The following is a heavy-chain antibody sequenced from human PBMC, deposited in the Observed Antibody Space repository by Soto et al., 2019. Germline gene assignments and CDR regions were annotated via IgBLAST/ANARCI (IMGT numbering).Heavy chain of an antibody. J-gene: IGHJ3*02. V-gene: IGHV3-11*01. CDR3: ARDLKGSYYYDSSGYLGACDI. Sequence: SLRLSCAASGFTFSDYYMSWIRQAPGKGLEWVSYISSSGSTIYYADSVKGRFTISRDNAKNSLYLQMNSLRAEDTAVYYCARDLKGSYYYDSSGYLGACDIWGQGTMVTVSS. CDR2: ISSSGSTI. D-gene: IGHD3-22*01. CDR1: GFTFSDYY.